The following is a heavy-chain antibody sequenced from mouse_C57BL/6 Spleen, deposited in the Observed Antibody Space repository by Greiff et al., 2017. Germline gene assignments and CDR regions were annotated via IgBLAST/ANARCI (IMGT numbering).Heavy chain of an antibody. Sequence: QVQLQQSGAELARPGASVKLSCKASGYTFTSYGISWVKQRTGQGLEWIGEIYPRSGNTNYNEKFKGKATLTADKSSSTAYMELRSLTSEDSAFYCCASRDSSGYGAMDYWGQGTSVTVSS. CDR2: IYPRSGNT. J-gene: IGHJ4*01. V-gene: IGHV1-81*01. CDR1: GYTFTSYG. CDR3: ASRDSSGYGAMDY. D-gene: IGHD3-2*02.